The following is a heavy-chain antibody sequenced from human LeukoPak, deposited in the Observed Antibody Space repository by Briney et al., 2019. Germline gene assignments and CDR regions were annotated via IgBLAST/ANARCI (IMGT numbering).Heavy chain of an antibody. CDR3: ARSVYDSGGYYRVLDY. CDR1: GFTFSSYW. Sequence: GGSLRLSCAASGFTFSSYWMHWVRQAPGKGLVWVSRIDSDGSTTSYADSVKGRFTISRDNAKNTLYLQMNSLRAEDTTVYYCARSVYDSGGYYRVLDYWGQGTLVTVSS. CDR2: IDSDGSTT. J-gene: IGHJ4*02. V-gene: IGHV3-74*01. D-gene: IGHD3-22*01.